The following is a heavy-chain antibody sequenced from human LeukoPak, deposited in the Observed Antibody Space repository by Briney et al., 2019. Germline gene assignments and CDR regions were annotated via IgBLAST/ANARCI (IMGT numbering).Heavy chain of an antibody. Sequence: GASVKLSCKASGYTFTTYAMHWVRQAPGQRLEWMGWINAGNGDTKYSQKFQGRVTITRDTSASTAYMELSSLRSEDTAVYYCARGSADYSYGYDWFDPWGQGTLVTVSS. D-gene: IGHD5-18*01. J-gene: IGHJ5*02. CDR2: INAGNGDT. CDR3: ARGSADYSYGYDWFDP. CDR1: GYTFTTYA. V-gene: IGHV1-3*01.